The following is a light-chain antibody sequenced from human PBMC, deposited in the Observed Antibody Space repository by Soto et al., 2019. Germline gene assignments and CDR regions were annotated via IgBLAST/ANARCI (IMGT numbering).Light chain of an antibody. V-gene: IGLV1-47*02. J-gene: IGLJ3*02. Sequence: QPVLTQSPSASGTPGQRVTISCSGQNSNIGTYYAYWYQHLPGAAPKLLIYSTNMRPSGVPDRFSGSKSGTSASLSISGLRAEDEGHYYCASWDVSLSGWVFGGGTKLTVL. CDR1: NSNIGTYY. CDR3: ASWDVSLSGWV. CDR2: STN.